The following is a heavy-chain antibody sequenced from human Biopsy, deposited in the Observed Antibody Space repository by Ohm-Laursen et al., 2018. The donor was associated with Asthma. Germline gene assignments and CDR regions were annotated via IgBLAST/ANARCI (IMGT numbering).Heavy chain of an antibody. CDR2: ITGSGGFT. V-gene: IGHV3-NL1*01. D-gene: IGHD3-3*01. CDR3: ARDVMEWYLPAFDF. J-gene: IGHJ4*02. Sequence: SLRLSCTASGFNVNSYTFSWVRQAPGKGLEWVSSITGSGGFTYYADSVNGRFTVSRDDSKNTLYLQMNSLRPDDTAVYYCARDVMEWYLPAFDFWGQGTLVTVSS. CDR1: GFNVNSYT.